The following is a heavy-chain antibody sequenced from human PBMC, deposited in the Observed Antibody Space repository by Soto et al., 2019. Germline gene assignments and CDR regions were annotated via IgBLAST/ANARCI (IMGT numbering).Heavy chain of an antibody. Sequence: EVQLLESGGGLVQPGGSLRLSCAASGFTFSSYAMNWVRQAPGKGLEWVSVISGSGGSTYHADSVKGRFIISRDNSKNTLYLQINSLRAEDTAVYYCARRSSGWYFDYWGQGTLVTVTS. CDR2: ISGSGGST. CDR3: ARRSSGWYFDY. J-gene: IGHJ4*02. D-gene: IGHD6-19*01. V-gene: IGHV3-23*01. CDR1: GFTFSSYA.